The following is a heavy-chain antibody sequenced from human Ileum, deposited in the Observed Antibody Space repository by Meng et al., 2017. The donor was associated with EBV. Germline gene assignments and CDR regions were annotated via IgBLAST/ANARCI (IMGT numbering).Heavy chain of an antibody. Sequence: GQLVGSGGGVVQPGRSLRLSCAASKFTFKNYGMHWVRQAPGKGLEWVAVIWYDGSNKYYADSVRGRFTVTRDNSKNTLYLQMDSLRAEDTAVYYCARDIRSWYFDLWGRGTLVTVFS. J-gene: IGHJ2*01. D-gene: IGHD3-10*01. CDR1: KFTFKNYG. V-gene: IGHV3-33*01. CDR2: IWYDGSNK. CDR3: ARDIRSWYFDL.